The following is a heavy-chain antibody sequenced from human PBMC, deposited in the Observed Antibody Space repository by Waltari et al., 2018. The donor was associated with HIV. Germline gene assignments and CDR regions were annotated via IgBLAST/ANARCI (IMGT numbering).Heavy chain of an antibody. CDR3: TTLVLLGVGMDV. V-gene: IGHV3-15*01. CDR2: IKSKTDGGTT. J-gene: IGHJ6*02. D-gene: IGHD3-10*01. CDR1: GFTFSNAW. Sequence: EVQLVESGGGLVKPGGSLRLSCAASGFTFSNAWMSWVRQAPGKGLEWGGRIKSKTDGGTTDYAAPVKSRFTISRDDSKNTLYLQMNSLKTEDTAVYYCTTLVLLGVGMDVWGQGTTVTVSS.